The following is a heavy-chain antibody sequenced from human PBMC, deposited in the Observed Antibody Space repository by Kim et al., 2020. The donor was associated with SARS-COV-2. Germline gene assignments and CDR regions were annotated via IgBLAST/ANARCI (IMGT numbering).Heavy chain of an antibody. Sequence: GGSLRLSCEASGFTFSSYWMYWVRQAPGKGLVCISRINTDGSVTHYADSVKGRFTISRDNAKNTLYLQMNSLRAEDTGVYFCTRAISPGERGDYWGQGTLVTVSS. V-gene: IGHV3-74*01. J-gene: IGHJ4*02. D-gene: IGHD7-27*01. CDR3: TRAISPGERGDY. CDR2: INTDGSVT. CDR1: GFTFSSYW.